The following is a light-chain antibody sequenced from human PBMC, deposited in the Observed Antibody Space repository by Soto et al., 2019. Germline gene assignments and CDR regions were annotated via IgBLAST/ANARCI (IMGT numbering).Light chain of an antibody. CDR1: SSDVGAYNY. CDR2: EVN. Sequence: QSALTQPRSVSGSPGQSVTVSCTGTSSDVGAYNYVSWYQQHPGKAPKVMIYEVNKRPSGVPDRFSGSKSGNTASLTISGLQPEDEADYFCCSYAGSDTDVFGGGTKLTVL. CDR3: CSYAGSDTDV. V-gene: IGLV2-11*01. J-gene: IGLJ2*01.